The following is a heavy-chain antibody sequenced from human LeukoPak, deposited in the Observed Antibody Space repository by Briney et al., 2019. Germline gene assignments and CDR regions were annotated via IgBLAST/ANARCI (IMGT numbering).Heavy chain of an antibody. J-gene: IGHJ4*02. CDR2: ISSSGRYM. CDR1: GFTFDDYG. Sequence: GGSLRLSCAASGFTFDDYGMSWVRQAPGKGLEWVSAISSSGRYMYYADSVKGRFTISRDNANNSLYLQMDSLRAEDTAVYYCAKDVRSDYFDYWGQGTLVTVSS. V-gene: IGHV3-21*01. CDR3: AKDVRSDYFDY.